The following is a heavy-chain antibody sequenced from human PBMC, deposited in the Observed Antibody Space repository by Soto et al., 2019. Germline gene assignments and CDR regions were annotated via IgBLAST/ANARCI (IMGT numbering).Heavy chain of an antibody. Sequence: EVQLLESGGGLVQPGGSLRLSCAASGFTFSSYSMSWVRQAPGKGLEWVSAITGGGGTTYYTDSVKGRFSISRDNSENTLFLQMNSLRAEDAAVYYCAKGRDFTKRLFDYWGQGTLVTVSS. CDR3: AKGRDFTKRLFDY. CDR1: GFTFSSYS. CDR2: ITGGGGTT. J-gene: IGHJ4*02. D-gene: IGHD3-10*01. V-gene: IGHV3-23*01.